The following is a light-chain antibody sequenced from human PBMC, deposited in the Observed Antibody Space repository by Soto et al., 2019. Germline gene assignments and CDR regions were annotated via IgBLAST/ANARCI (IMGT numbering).Light chain of an antibody. CDR1: SSDVGGYNY. CDR3: SSYTSRSTLV. Sequence: QSALTQAASVSGSPGQSITISCTGTSSDVGGYNYVSWYQQHPGKAPKLTIYEVTNRPSGVSNRFSGSKSGNTASLTISGLQAEDEADYYCSSYTSRSTLVFGTGTKVTVL. V-gene: IGLV2-14*01. CDR2: EVT. J-gene: IGLJ1*01.